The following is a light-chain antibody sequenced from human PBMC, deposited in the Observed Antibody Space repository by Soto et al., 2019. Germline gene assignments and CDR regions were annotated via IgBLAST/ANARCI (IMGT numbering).Light chain of an antibody. CDR3: QHYGSSRT. CDR2: GAS. CDR1: QSVSSSD. J-gene: IGKJ1*01. Sequence: EIVLTQSPGTLSLSPGERATLSCRASQSVSSSDLAWYQQKPGQAPRLLIYGASSRATGIPYRFSGSGSGIDFTLIISRLEAEDFAVYYWQHYGSSRTFGQGTKVDIK. V-gene: IGKV3-20*01.